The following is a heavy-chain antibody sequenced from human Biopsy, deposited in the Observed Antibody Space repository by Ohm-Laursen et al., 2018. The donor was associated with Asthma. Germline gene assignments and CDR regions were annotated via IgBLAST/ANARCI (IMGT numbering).Heavy chain of an antibody. CDR2: VFYTGIT. J-gene: IGHJ5*02. D-gene: IGHD6-19*01. CDR3: ARASVAASSNWFDP. Sequence: PSETLSLTCTVSGDSITSGGCCWNWIRQHPGKGLEWIGGVFYTGITYYNPSLESRVTMSVDTSKSQFFLEVNSVTAPDTAVYYCARASVAASSNWFDPWGQGTLVTASS. V-gene: IGHV4-39*01. CDR1: GDSITSGGCC.